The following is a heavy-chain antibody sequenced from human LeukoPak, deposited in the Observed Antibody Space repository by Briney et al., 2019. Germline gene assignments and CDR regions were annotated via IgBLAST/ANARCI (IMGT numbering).Heavy chain of an antibody. CDR3: ASGSSSWYSVGD. V-gene: IGHV3-11*03. D-gene: IGHD6-13*01. CDR2: ISSSSSYT. Sequence: NPGGSLRLSCAASGFTFSDYYMSWIRQAPGKGLEWVSYISSSSSYTNYADSVKGRFTISRDNAKNSLYLQMNSLRAEDTAVYYCASGSSSWYSVGDWVQGTLVTVTS. J-gene: IGHJ4*02. CDR1: GFTFSDYY.